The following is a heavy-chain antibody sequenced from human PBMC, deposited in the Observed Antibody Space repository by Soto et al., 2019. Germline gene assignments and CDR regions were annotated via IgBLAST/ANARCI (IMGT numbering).Heavy chain of an antibody. CDR2: IKQDGSEK. CDR3: ARDEGLYYYYMDV. J-gene: IGHJ6*03. CDR1: GFTFSSYW. V-gene: IGHV3-7*01. Sequence: EVQLVESGGGLVQPGGSLRLSCAASGFTFSSYWMSWVRQALGKGLEWVANIKQDGSEKYYVDSVKGRFTISRDNAKNSLYLQMNSLRAEDTAVYYCARDEGLYYYYMDVWGKGTTVTVSS.